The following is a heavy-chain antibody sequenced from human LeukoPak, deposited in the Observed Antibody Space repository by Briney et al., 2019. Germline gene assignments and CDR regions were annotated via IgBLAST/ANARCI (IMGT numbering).Heavy chain of an antibody. CDR1: GGSISSYY. D-gene: IGHD6-13*01. CDR3: ARAAAAGTRYNWFDP. J-gene: IGHJ5*02. CDR2: IYYSGST. Sequence: PSETLSLTCTGSGGSISSYYWSWLRQPPGKGLQWIGYIYYSGSTNYNPSLKSRVTLSVGTSKNQFSLKLSSVTAADTAVYYCARAAAAGTRYNWFDPWGQGTLVTVSS. V-gene: IGHV4-59*08.